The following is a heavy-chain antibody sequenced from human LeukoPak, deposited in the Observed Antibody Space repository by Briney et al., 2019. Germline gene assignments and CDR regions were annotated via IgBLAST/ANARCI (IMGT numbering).Heavy chain of an antibody. Sequence: SVKVSCKASGGTFSSYAISWVRQAPGQGLEWMGRIIPILGIANYAQKFQGRVTITADKPTSTAYMELSSLRSEDTAVYYCAREVGYYYGSGKPYYYGMDVWGQGTTVTVSS. J-gene: IGHJ6*02. D-gene: IGHD3-10*01. CDR1: GGTFSSYA. CDR3: AREVGYYYGSGKPYYYGMDV. CDR2: IIPILGIA. V-gene: IGHV1-69*04.